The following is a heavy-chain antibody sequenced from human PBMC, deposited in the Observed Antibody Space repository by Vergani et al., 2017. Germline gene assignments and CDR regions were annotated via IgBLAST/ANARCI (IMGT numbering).Heavy chain of an antibody. V-gene: IGHV1-24*01. CDR1: GYSLTELT. CDR2: FDPEHGEV. D-gene: IGHD3-22*01. CDR3: AIVPDYYDSSGYYLDY. J-gene: IGHJ4*02. Sequence: QVQLVQSGSEVRKPGASVKVSCQVSGYSLTELTIHWVRQAPGKGLEWMGGFDPEHGEVTFAHHIQGRVTMTEDRSTDTAYMELSSLRPEDTALYYCAIVPDYYDSSGYYLDYWGQGTLVTVSS.